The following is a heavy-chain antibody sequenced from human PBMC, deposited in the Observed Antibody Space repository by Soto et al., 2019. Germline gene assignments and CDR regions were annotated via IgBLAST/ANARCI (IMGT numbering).Heavy chain of an antibody. Sequence: QVQLQQWGAGLLKPSETLSLTCAVYGGSFSGYYWSWIRQPPGKGLGWIGEINHSGSTNYTPSLKSRVTISVDTSKNQFSLKLSSVTAADTAVYYCARGGVGATTRNWFDPWGQGTLVTVSS. CDR1: GGSFSGYY. J-gene: IGHJ5*02. CDR2: INHSGST. D-gene: IGHD1-26*01. V-gene: IGHV4-34*01. CDR3: ARGGVGATTRNWFDP.